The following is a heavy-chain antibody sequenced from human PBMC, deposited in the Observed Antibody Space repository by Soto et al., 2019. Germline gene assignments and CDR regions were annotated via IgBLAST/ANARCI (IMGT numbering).Heavy chain of an antibody. V-gene: IGHV3-74*01. CDR3: ASNQLLYGMDV. CDR2: INSDGSST. J-gene: IGHJ6*02. Sequence: GGSLRLSCAASGFTFSSYWMHWVRQAPGKGLVWVSRINSDGSSTSYADSVKGRFTISRDNAKNTLYLQMNSLRAEDTAVYYCASNQLLYGMDVWGQGTTVTVSS. D-gene: IGHD2-2*01. CDR1: GFTFSSYW.